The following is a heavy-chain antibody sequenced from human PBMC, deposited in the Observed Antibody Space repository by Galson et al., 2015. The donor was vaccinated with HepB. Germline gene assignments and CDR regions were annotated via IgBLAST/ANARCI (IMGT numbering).Heavy chain of an antibody. D-gene: IGHD2-2*01. CDR2: ISVYNDNS. CDR3: ARVGVPAAMFFRGMDV. V-gene: IGHV1-18*01. Sequence: SVKVSCKASGYTFSSYGISWVRKAPGQGLEWVGRISVYNDNSDYAQKLQGRVTVTTDISTSTAYMELRSLRSDDTAVYYCARVGVPAAMFFRGMDVWGQGTTVTVSS. J-gene: IGHJ6*02. CDR1: GYTFSSYG.